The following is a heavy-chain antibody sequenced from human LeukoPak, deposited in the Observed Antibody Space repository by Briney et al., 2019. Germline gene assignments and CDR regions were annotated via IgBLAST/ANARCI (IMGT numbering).Heavy chain of an antibody. Sequence: SETLSLTCTVSGGSISSSNYYWGWIRQPPGKGLEWIGSIYYTGSTYYNPSLKSRVTISVDTSKNQFSLKLSSVTAADTAVYYCASSTYCGGDCPVSDAFDIWGQGTMVTVSS. CDR1: GGSISSSNYY. CDR2: IYYTGST. CDR3: ASSTYCGGDCPVSDAFDI. J-gene: IGHJ3*02. D-gene: IGHD2-21*02. V-gene: IGHV4-39*01.